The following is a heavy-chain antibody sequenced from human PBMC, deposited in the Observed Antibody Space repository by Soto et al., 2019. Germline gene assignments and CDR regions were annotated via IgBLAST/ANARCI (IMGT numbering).Heavy chain of an antibody. CDR2: INHSGST. CDR3: ARGTSYGSGAY. V-gene: IGHV4-34*01. CDR1: GGSFSGYY. Sequence: TLSLTCAVYGGSFSGYYWSWIRQPPGKGLEWIGEINHSGSTNYNPSLKSRVTISVDTSKNQFSLKLSSVTAADTAVYYCARGTSYGSGAYWGQGTLVTVSS. D-gene: IGHD3-10*01. J-gene: IGHJ4*02.